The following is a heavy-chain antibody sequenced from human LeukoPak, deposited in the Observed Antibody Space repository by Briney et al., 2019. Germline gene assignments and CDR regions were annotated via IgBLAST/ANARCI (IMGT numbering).Heavy chain of an antibody. CDR2: IYYSGNT. Sequence: SETLSLTCTVSGGSITGYYWSWIRQPPGKGLEWIGYIYYSGNTNYNPSLKSRVTISVDTSKNQFSLKLSSVTAADTAVYYCARSSSSWYGMDVWGQGTTVTVSS. J-gene: IGHJ6*02. V-gene: IGHV4-59*01. CDR3: ARSSSSWYGMDV. D-gene: IGHD6-13*01. CDR1: GGSITGYY.